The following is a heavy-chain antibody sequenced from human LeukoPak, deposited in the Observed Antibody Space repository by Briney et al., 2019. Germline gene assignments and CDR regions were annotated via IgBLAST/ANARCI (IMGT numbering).Heavy chain of an antibody. CDR3: ARGMAAGTGWFDP. V-gene: IGHV1-2*02. J-gene: IGHJ5*02. Sequence: ASVKVSCKASGYTFTGYYMHWVRQAPGQGLEWMGWINPNSGGTNYAQKFQGRVTMTRDTSISTAYMELSRLRSDDTAVYYCARGMAAGTGWFDPWGQGTLVTVSS. CDR1: GYTFTGYY. CDR2: INPNSGGT. D-gene: IGHD6-13*01.